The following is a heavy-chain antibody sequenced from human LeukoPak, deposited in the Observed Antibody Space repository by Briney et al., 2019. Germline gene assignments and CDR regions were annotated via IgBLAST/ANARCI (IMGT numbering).Heavy chain of an antibody. CDR2: IYHSGST. V-gene: IGHV4-34*01. D-gene: IGHD6-13*01. J-gene: IGHJ6*03. CDR1: GWSFSGYY. CDR3: ASLGPRSSSWYGYYYYYMDV. Sequence: PSETLSLTCAVYGWSFSGYYWSWIRQPPGKGLEWIGEIYHSGSTNYNPSLKSRVTISVDTSKNQFSLKLSSVTAADTAVYYCASLGPRSSSWYGYYYYYMDVWGKGTTVTISS.